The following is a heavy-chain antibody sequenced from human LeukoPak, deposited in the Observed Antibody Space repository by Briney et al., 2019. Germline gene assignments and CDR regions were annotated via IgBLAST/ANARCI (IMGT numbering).Heavy chain of an antibody. Sequence: GESLKISCKGSGYSFTRHWIGWVRQMPGKGLEWMGIIYPGDSDTRYSPSFQGQVTISADKSASTAYLQWSSLKASDTAMYYCARVVADNWFDPWGQGTLVTVSS. CDR3: ARVVADNWFDP. V-gene: IGHV5-51*01. CDR1: GYSFTRHW. CDR2: IYPGDSDT. J-gene: IGHJ5*02. D-gene: IGHD2-15*01.